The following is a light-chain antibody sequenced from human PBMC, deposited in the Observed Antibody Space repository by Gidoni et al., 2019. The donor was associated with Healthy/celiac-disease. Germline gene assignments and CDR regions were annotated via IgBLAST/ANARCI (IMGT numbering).Light chain of an antibody. CDR2: GAS. Sequence: IVLTQSPGTLSLSPGERATLSCRASQSVSSSYLAWYQQKPGQAPRLLIYGASSRATGIPDRFSGSGSGTDFTLTISRLDPEDFAVYYCQQYGSSPITFGPGTKVDIK. V-gene: IGKV3-20*01. CDR3: QQYGSSPIT. CDR1: QSVSSSY. J-gene: IGKJ3*01.